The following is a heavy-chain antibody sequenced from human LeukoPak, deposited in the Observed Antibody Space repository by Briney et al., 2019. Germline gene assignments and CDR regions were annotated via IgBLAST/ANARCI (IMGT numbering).Heavy chain of an antibody. CDR3: ARLPEAAAEAYWFDP. D-gene: IGHD6-13*01. Sequence: PGGSLRLSYAASGFTFSSYWMSWVRQAPGKGLEWVANIKQDGSEKYYVDSVKGRFTISRDNAKNSLYLQMNSLRAEDTAVYYCARLPEAAAEAYWFDPWGQGTLVTVSS. CDR2: IKQDGSEK. CDR1: GFTFSSYW. V-gene: IGHV3-7*01. J-gene: IGHJ5*02.